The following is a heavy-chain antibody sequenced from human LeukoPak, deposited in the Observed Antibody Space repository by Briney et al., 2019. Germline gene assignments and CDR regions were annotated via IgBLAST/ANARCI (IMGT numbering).Heavy chain of an antibody. Sequence: SETLSLTCTVSGGSISSYYWSWIRQPPGKGLEWIGSIYHSGSTYYNPSLKSRVTISVDTSKNQFSLKLSSVTAADTAVYYCARDNIVVVAATKAYYFDYWGQGTLVSVSS. J-gene: IGHJ4*02. D-gene: IGHD2-15*01. CDR2: IYHSGST. CDR3: ARDNIVVVAATKAYYFDY. CDR1: GGSISSYY. V-gene: IGHV4-38-2*02.